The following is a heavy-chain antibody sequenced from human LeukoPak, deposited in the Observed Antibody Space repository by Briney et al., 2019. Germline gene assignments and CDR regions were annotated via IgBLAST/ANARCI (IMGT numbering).Heavy chain of an antibody. J-gene: IGHJ6*02. D-gene: IGHD3-9*01. CDR3: ARGLTSYFNWSAREYYYYGMDV. V-gene: IGHV1-8*01. CDR2: MNPNSGNT. CDR1: GYTFTSYD. Sequence: GASVKVSCKASGYTFTSYDINWVRQATGLGPEWMGWMNPNSGNTGYAQKFQGRVTMTRNTSISTAYMELSSLRSEDTAVYYCARGLTSYFNWSAREYYYYGMDVWGQGTTVTVSS.